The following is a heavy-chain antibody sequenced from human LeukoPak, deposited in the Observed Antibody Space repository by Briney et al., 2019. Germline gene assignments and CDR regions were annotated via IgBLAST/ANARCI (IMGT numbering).Heavy chain of an antibody. D-gene: IGHD4-17*01. V-gene: IGHV4-59*01. CDR3: ARCIYGDYVGVVDWFDP. CDR1: GGSISSYY. J-gene: IGHJ5*02. Sequence: SETLSLTCTVSGGSISSYYWSWIRQPPGKGLEWIGYIYYSGSTNYNPSLKSRVTISVDTSKNQFSLKLSSVTAADTAMYYCARCIYGDYVGVVDWFDPWGQGTLVTVSS. CDR2: IYYSGST.